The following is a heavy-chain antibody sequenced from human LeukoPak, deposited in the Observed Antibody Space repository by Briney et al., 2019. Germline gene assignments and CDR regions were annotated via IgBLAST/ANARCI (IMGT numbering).Heavy chain of an antibody. CDR3: AKLVATIGGYYFDY. D-gene: IGHD5-12*01. Sequence: SETLSLTCTVSGGSISSYYWSWIRQPPGKGLEWIGYIYYSGSTNYNPSLKSRVTISVDTSKNQFSLKLSSVTAADTAVYYCAKLVATIGGYYFDYWGQGTLVTVSS. CDR1: GGSISSYY. V-gene: IGHV4-59*08. CDR2: IYYSGST. J-gene: IGHJ4*02.